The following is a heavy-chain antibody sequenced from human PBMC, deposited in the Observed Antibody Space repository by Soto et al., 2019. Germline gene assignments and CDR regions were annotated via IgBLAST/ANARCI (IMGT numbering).Heavy chain of an antibody. CDR3: ATKKDFWSGYYPFDY. Sequence: GGSLRLSCAASGFTFSSYAMSWVRQAPGKGLEWVSAISGSGGSTYYADSVKGRFTISRDNSKNTLYLQMNSLRAEDTAVYYCATKKDFWSGYYPFDYWGQGTLVTVSS. J-gene: IGHJ4*02. V-gene: IGHV3-23*01. CDR2: ISGSGGST. D-gene: IGHD3-3*01. CDR1: GFTFSSYA.